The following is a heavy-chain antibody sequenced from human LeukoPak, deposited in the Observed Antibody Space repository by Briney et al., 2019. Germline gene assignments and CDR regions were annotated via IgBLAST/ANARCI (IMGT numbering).Heavy chain of an antibody. Sequence: SETLSLTCAVSGGSISSSNWWSWVRQPPGKGLEWIGEINHSGSTNYNPSLKSRVTISVDTSKNQFSLKLSSVTAADTAVYYCARSPYYGSGSYFGHRLGLVMKTFDPWGQGTLVTVSS. CDR2: INHSGST. CDR3: ARSPYYGSGSYFGHRLGLVMKTFDP. D-gene: IGHD3-10*01. V-gene: IGHV4-4*02. J-gene: IGHJ5*02. CDR1: GGSISSSNW.